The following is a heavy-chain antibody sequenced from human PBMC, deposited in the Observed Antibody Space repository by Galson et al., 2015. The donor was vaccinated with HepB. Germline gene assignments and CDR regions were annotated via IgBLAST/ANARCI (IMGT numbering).Heavy chain of an antibody. CDR3: ASGAPQGYYDILTGYTAFDI. CDR2: INPSGGST. J-gene: IGHJ3*02. D-gene: IGHD3-9*01. Sequence: SVKVSCKASGYTFTSYYMHWVRQAPGQGLEWMGIINPSGGSTSYAQKFQGRVTMTRDTSTSTVYMELSSLRSEDTAVYYCASGAPQGYYDILTGYTAFDIWGQGTMVTVSS. CDR1: GYTFTSYY. V-gene: IGHV1-46*01.